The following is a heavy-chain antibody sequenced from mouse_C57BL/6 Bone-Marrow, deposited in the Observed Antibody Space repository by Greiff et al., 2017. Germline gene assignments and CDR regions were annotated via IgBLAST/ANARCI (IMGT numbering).Heavy chain of an antibody. CDR1: GYTFTDYY. V-gene: IGHV1-76*01. Sequence: QVQLKQSGAELVRPGASVKLSCKASGYTFTDYYINWVKQRPGQGLEWIARIYPGSGNTYYNEKFKGKATLTAEKSSSTAYMQLSSLTSEDSAVYFCARRGLDAMDYWGQGTSVTVSS. CDR2: IYPGSGNT. J-gene: IGHJ4*01. CDR3: ARRGLDAMDY.